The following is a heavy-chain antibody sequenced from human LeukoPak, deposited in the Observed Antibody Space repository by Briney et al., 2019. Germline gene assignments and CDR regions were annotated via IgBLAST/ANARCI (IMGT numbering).Heavy chain of an antibody. CDR3: ARDHWTAVNWNSNIGPGY. CDR2: IYGGGIT. Sequence: GGSLRLSCVVSGFTVSDNYMSWVRQAPGKGLECVSIIYGGGITYYSDSVKGRFTISRDSSKDTLSLQMNSLRAEDTAVYYCARDHWTAVNWNSNIGPGYWGQGTLVTVSS. J-gene: IGHJ4*02. CDR1: GFTVSDNY. V-gene: IGHV3-53*01. D-gene: IGHD1-7*01.